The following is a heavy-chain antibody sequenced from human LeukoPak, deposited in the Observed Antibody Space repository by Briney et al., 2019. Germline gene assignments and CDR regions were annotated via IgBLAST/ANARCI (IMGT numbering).Heavy chain of an antibody. J-gene: IGHJ4*02. CDR3: AIDYYDSSGYVSGGNYFDY. V-gene: IGHV3-30*03. CDR1: GFTFSSYG. D-gene: IGHD3-22*01. Sequence: TGGPLRLSCAASGFTFSSYGMHWVRQAPGKGLEWVAVISYDGSNKYYTDSVKGRFTISRDNSKNTLYLQMNSLRAEDTAVYYCAIDYYDSSGYVSGGNYFDYWGQGTLVTVSS. CDR2: ISYDGSNK.